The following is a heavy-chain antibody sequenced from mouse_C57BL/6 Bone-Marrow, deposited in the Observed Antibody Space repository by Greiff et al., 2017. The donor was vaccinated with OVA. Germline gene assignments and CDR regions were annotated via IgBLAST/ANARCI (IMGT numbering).Heavy chain of an antibody. Sequence: VQLQQSGPELVKPGASVKISCKASGYSFTGYYMNWVKQSPEKSLEWIGEINPSSGGTSYNQKFKAKATLTVDKSSSTAYMPLNSLTSEDSAVYYCARVSGSSMDYWGQGTSGTVSA. CDR3: ARVSGSSMDY. CDR2: INPSSGGT. CDR1: GYSFTGYY. J-gene: IGHJ4*01. D-gene: IGHD1-1*01. V-gene: IGHV1-42*01.